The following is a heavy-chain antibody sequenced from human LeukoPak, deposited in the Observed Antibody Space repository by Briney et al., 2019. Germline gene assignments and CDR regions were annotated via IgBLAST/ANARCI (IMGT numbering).Heavy chain of an antibody. CDR3: ARDGGSPRGNFAYYFDY. Sequence: KSSETLSLTCTVSGGSISSYCWSWIRQPPGKGLEWIRYIYYSGSTNYNPSLKSRFTISVDTSKNQFSLKLSSVTAADTAVYYCARDGGSPRGNFAYYFDYWGQGTLVTVSS. V-gene: IGHV4-59*01. J-gene: IGHJ4*02. CDR2: IYYSGST. D-gene: IGHD4-23*01. CDR1: GGSISSYC.